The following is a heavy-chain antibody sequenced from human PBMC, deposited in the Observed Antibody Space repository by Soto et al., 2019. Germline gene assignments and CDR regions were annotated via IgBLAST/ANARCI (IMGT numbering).Heavy chain of an antibody. V-gene: IGHV5-51*01. CDR1: GYSFTSYW. J-gene: IGHJ6*02. CDR3: ARQSRGSSAVGNYYYGMDV. CDR2: IYPGDSDT. D-gene: IGHD6-25*01. Sequence: PGESLKISCKGSGYSFTSYWIGWVRQMPGKGLEWMGIIYPGDSDTRYSPSFQGQVTISADKSISTAYLQWSSLKASDTAMYYCARQSRGSSAVGNYYYGMDVWGQGTTVTVSS.